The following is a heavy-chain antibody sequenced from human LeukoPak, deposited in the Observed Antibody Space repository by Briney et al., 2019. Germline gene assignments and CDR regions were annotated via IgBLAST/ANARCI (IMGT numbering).Heavy chain of an antibody. D-gene: IGHD1-26*01. Sequence: ASVKVPCKASGGTFSSYAISWVRQAPGQGLEWMGGIIPIFGTANYAQKFQGRVTITADESTSTAYMELSSLRSEDTAVYYCARKKRDSGSYFDWYFDLWGRGTLVTVSS. J-gene: IGHJ2*01. CDR2: IIPIFGTA. CDR3: ARKKRDSGSYFDWYFDL. V-gene: IGHV1-69*13. CDR1: GGTFSSYA.